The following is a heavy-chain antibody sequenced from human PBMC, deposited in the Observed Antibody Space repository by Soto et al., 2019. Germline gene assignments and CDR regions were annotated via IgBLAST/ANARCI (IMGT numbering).Heavy chain of an antibody. CDR2: ISGNGEVI. J-gene: IGHJ4*02. V-gene: IGHV3-11*01. CDR3: ARDVDADFRADFDY. Sequence: GGSLRLSCASSGFTFIDYYIRWIRRAPGKGLEWISYISGNGEVIQYAASARGRFTISRDNAENSVYLEMESLRDEDTALYYCARDVDADFRADFDYWGRGSMVTVSS. D-gene: IGHD4-17*01. CDR1: GFTFIDYY.